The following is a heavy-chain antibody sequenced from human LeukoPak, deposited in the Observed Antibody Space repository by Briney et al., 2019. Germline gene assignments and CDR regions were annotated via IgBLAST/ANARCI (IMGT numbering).Heavy chain of an antibody. CDR3: ARVSYYPHDAFDI. V-gene: IGHV3-30*04. D-gene: IGHD2-8*01. Sequence: GGSLRLSCAASGFTFNSYPMHWVRQAPGKGLEWVAVISNVGSNEYYTDSVMGRFTISRDNSKNTLYLQMNSLRAEDAAVYYCARVSYYPHDAFDIWGQGTMVTVSS. CDR1: GFTFNSYP. J-gene: IGHJ3*02. CDR2: ISNVGSNE.